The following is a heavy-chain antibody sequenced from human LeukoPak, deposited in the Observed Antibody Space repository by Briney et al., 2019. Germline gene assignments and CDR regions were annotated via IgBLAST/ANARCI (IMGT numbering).Heavy chain of an antibody. D-gene: IGHD4-17*01. V-gene: IGHV1-18*01. CDR3: AVRGGDYTSDAFDI. Sequence: ASVKVSCKASGYTFTSYGISWVRQAPGQGLEWMGWISAYNGNTNYAQKLQGRVTMTTDTSTSTAYMELRSLRSDDTAVYYCAVRGGDYTSDAFDIWGQGTMVTVSS. CDR1: GYTFTSYG. J-gene: IGHJ3*02. CDR2: ISAYNGNT.